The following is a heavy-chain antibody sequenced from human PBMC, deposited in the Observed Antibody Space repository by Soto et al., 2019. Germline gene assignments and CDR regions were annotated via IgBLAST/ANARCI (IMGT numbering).Heavy chain of an antibody. J-gene: IGHJ5*02. D-gene: IGHD3-10*01. CDR1: GGSFSGYY. V-gene: IGHV4-34*01. CDR2: INHSGST. Sequence: TLSLTCAFYGGSFSGYYWSWIRQPPGKGLEWIGEINHSGSTNYNPSLKSRVTISVDTSKNQFSLKLSSVTAADTAVYYCAREGVRGTNWFDPWGQATLVTLS. CDR3: AREGVRGTNWFDP.